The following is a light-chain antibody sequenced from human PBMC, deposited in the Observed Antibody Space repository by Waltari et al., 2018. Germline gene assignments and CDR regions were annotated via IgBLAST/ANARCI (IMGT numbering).Light chain of an antibody. CDR3: QSYDTTLRGSI. J-gene: IGLJ2*01. V-gene: IGLV1-40*01. CDR2: DND. CDR1: SSNIGAGYY. Sequence: QSVLTQPPSLSGAPGQRVTFSCTGSSSNIGAGYYVHWYQQLPGTAPKLLIYDNDKRPSGVPALFSGSKSGNSASLAITGLQAEDEADYYCQSYDTTLRGSIFGGGTKLTVL.